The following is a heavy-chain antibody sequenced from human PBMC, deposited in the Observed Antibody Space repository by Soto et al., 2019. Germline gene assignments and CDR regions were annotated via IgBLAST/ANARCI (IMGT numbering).Heavy chain of an antibody. V-gene: IGHV4-34*01. CDR3: ARAQTFYYGSGSYRGPYGMDV. CDR1: GGSLSDYY. D-gene: IGHD3-10*01. CDR2: INHSGST. J-gene: IGHJ6*02. Sequence: PETLSLTCAVYGGSLSDYYWSWIRQPPGKGLEWIGEINHSGSTNYNPSLKSRVIISVDTSKNQFSLKLTSVIAADTAVYYCARAQTFYYGSGSYRGPYGMDVWGQGTTVT.